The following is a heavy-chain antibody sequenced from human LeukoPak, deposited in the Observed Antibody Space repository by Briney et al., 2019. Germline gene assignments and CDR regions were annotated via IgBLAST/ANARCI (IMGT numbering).Heavy chain of an antibody. CDR3: ARQGWGDYYYYMDA. J-gene: IGHJ6*03. Sequence: WETLSLTCTVSGGSISSSSYYWGWIRQPPGKGLVWIGRIYYSGSTYYNPSLKSRVTISVDASKNHFPLKLTSITATDAAVYYCARQGWGDYYYYMDAWGKGTTVTVSS. CDR1: GGSISSSSYY. V-gene: IGHV4-39*01. CDR2: IYYSGST. D-gene: IGHD7-27*01.